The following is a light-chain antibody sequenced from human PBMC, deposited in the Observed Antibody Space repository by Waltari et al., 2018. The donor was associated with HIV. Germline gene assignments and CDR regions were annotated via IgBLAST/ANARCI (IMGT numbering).Light chain of an antibody. CDR2: EDS. V-gene: IGLV3-10*01. Sequence: SYELTQPPSVSVSPGQTARLTCSGDALPTKYAYWYQQKSGQAPVLVIYEDSKPSGIPERFSGSSSGTMATLTISGAQVEDEADYYCYSTDSSGNHRVFGGGTKLTVL. J-gene: IGLJ2*01. CDR3: YSTDSSGNHRV. CDR1: ALPTKY.